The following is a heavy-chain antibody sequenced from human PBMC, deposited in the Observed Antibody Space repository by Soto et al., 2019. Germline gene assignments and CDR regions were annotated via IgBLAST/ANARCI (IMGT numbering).Heavy chain of an antibody. V-gene: IGHV3-30-3*01. J-gene: IGHJ4*02. CDR1: GFTFSSYA. D-gene: IGHD3-22*01. CDR3: TRGSSVIVVDPFDY. Sequence: QVQLVESGGGVVQPGRSLRLSCAASGFTFSSYAMHWVRQAPGKGLEWVAVISYDGSNKYYADSVKGRFTISRDNSKNTLYLQMNSLRAEDTAVYYCTRGSSVIVVDPFDYRGQGTLVTVSS. CDR2: ISYDGSNK.